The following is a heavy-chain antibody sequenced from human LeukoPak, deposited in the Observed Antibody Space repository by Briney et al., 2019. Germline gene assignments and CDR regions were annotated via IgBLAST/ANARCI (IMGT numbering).Heavy chain of an antibody. CDR3: ASYDFWSGYYIDAFDI. CDR2: INPNSGGT. V-gene: IGHV1-2*02. D-gene: IGHD3-3*01. J-gene: IGHJ3*02. Sequence: ASVKVSCKASGYTFTGYYMHWVRQAPGQGLEWMGWINPNSGGTNYAQKFQGRVTMTRDTSISTAYMELSRLRSDDTAVYCCASYDFWSGYYIDAFDIWGQGTMVTVSS. CDR1: GYTFTGYY.